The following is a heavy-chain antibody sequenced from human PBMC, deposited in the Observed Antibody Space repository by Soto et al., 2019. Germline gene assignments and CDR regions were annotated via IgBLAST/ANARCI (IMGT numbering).Heavy chain of an antibody. D-gene: IGHD6-19*01. CDR2: ISGSGGST. V-gene: IGHV3-23*01. J-gene: IGHJ4*02. CDR3: AINLVGTVAGGTLDY. Sequence: EVQLLESGGGLVQPGGSLRLSCAASGFTFSSYAMSWVRQAPGKGLVWVSVISGSGGSTYYADSVKGRFTISRDNSKNTLYLQMNSLRAEDTAVYYCAINLVGTVAGGTLDYWGQGTLVTVSS. CDR1: GFTFSSYA.